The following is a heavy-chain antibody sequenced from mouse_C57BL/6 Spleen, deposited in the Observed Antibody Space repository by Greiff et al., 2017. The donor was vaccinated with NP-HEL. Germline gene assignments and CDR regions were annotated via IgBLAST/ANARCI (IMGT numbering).Heavy chain of an antibody. CDR3: ANYYGSSPGYFDV. D-gene: IGHD1-1*01. V-gene: IGHV1-81*01. J-gene: IGHJ1*03. CDR1: GYTFTSYG. Sequence: QVQLKQSGAELARPGASVKLSCKASGYTFTSYGISWVKQRTGQGLEWIGEIYPRSGNTYYNEKFKGKATLTADKSSSTAYMELRSLTSEDSAVYFCANYYGSSPGYFDVWGTGTTVTVSS. CDR2: IYPRSGNT.